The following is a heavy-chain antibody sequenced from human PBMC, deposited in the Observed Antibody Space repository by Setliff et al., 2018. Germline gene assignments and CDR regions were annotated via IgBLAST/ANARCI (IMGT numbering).Heavy chain of an antibody. D-gene: IGHD3-3*01. CDR2: IQKSGGT. J-gene: IGHJ6*02. V-gene: IGHV4-59*01. CDR1: GVSISSYY. CDR3: ARLSWNGLRYYGLDV. Sequence: PSETLSLTCTVSGVSISSYYWSWIRQPPGKGLESIGHIQKSGGTNYNPALKSRVTISVDTSTNQFSLKLRSVTAADTAVCYCARLSWNGLRYYGLDVWGQGTTVTVSS.